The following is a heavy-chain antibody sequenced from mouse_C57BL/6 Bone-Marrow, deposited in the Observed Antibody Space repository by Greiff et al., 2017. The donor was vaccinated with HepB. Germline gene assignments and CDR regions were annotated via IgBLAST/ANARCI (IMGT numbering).Heavy chain of an antibody. CDR2: INPNNGGT. CDR1: GYTFTDYN. V-gene: IGHV1-18*01. Sequence: EVKLMESGPELVKPGASVKIPCKASGYTFTDYNMDWVKQSHGKSLEWIGDINPNNGGTIYNQKFKGKATLTVDKSSSTAYMELRSLTSEDTAVYYCARPHYYGSSYAMDYWGQGTSVTVSS. J-gene: IGHJ4*01. D-gene: IGHD1-1*01. CDR3: ARPHYYGSSYAMDY.